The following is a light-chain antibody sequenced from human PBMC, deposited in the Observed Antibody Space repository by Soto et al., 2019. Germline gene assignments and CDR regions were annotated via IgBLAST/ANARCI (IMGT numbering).Light chain of an antibody. J-gene: IGKJ5*01. CDR1: QSISSW. V-gene: IGKV1-5*03. Sequence: DIQMTQSPSTLSASVGDRVTITCRASQSISSWLAWYQQKPGKAPKVLIYKASSLESGFPSRFSGSGSGTEFTLTISSLQPDDFATYYCQQYNSYPTFGQGTRLEIK. CDR3: QQYNSYPT. CDR2: KAS.